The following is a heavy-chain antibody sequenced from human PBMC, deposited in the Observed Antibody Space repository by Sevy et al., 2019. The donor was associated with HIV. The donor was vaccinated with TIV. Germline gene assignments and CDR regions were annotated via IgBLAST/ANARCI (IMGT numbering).Heavy chain of an antibody. CDR3: ARLCGSGSLNRQSYMDV. Sequence: SETLSLTCAVSGYSISSGYYWGWIRHPPGKGLKWIGSIYQSGSTYYNPSLKSRVTISVDTSKNQFSLKLSSVTAADTAVYYCARLCGSGSLNRQSYMDVWGKGTTVTVSS. CDR1: GYSISSGYY. D-gene: IGHD3-10*01. CDR2: IYQSGST. V-gene: IGHV4-38-2*01. J-gene: IGHJ6*03.